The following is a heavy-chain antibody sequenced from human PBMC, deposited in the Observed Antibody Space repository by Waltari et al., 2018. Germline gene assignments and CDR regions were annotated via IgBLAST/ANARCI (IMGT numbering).Heavy chain of an antibody. Sequence: EVQLVESGGDLVKPGGSLRPSCAASGFSFSSYNMNWVRQAPGKGLEWVSSISSSSTYISYADSVKGRFTISRDDAKNSLYLQMNSLRAEDTAFYYCTRDLYGSGGDWFDPWGQGTLVTVSS. J-gene: IGHJ5*02. CDR3: TRDLYGSGGDWFDP. CDR2: ISSSSTYI. D-gene: IGHD3-10*01. V-gene: IGHV3-21*01. CDR1: GFSFSSYN.